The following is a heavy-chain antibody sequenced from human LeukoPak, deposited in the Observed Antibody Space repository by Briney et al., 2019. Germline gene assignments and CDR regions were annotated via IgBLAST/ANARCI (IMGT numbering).Heavy chain of an antibody. CDR2: ISYDGSNK. V-gene: IGHV3-30-3*01. CDR3: ARDPYGSGTYYSDY. CDR1: GFTFSSYA. J-gene: IGHJ4*02. Sequence: GGSLRLTCAASGFTFSSYAMHLDRHAPGKGLEWVAVISYDGSNKYYADSVKGRFTISRDNSKNTLYLQMNSLRAEDTAVYYCARDPYGSGTYYSDYWGQGTLVTVSS. D-gene: IGHD3-10*01.